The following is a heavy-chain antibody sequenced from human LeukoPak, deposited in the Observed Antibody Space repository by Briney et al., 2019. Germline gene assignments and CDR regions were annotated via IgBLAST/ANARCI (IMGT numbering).Heavy chain of an antibody. J-gene: IGHJ4*02. CDR3: ARITPGAHNSSSPPFDY. D-gene: IGHD6-6*01. CDR1: GGSFSGYY. Sequence: PSETLSLTCAVYGGSFSGYYWSWIRQPPGKGLEWIGEINHSGSTNYNPSLKSRVTISVDTSKNQFSLKLSSVTAADTAVYYCARITPGAHNSSSPPFDYWGQGTLVTVSS. CDR2: INHSGST. V-gene: IGHV4-34*01.